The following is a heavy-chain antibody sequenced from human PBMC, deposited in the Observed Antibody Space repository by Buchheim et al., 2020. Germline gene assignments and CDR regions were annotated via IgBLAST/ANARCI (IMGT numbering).Heavy chain of an antibody. J-gene: IGHJ5*01. V-gene: IGHV4-39*01. CDR2: IYYSGTT. CDR1: GCSISSSSYY. CDR3: ARHLEWGFLNWFDL. Sequence: QLQLQESGPGLVKPSETLSLTCTVSGCSISSSSYYWGWIRQPPGKGLEWIVSIYYSGTTYYNPSLNSLVTISVDTSKNPFSLMPSFVTDADTAEYYCARHLEWGFLNWFDLWGQGTL. D-gene: IGHD3-3*01.